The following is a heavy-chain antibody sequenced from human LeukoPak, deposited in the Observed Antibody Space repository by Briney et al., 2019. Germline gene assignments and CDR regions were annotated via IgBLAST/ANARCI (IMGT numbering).Heavy chain of an antibody. V-gene: IGHV1-2*02. D-gene: IGHD2-2*01. CDR3: ARGGGQYCSSTSCKRD. CDR1: GYTFTGYY. J-gene: IGHJ4*02. CDR2: INPNSGGT. Sequence: ASVKVSCKASGYTFTGYYMHWVRQARGQGLEWMGCINPNSGGTNYAQKFQGRVTMTRDTSINTAYMELSSVTAADTAVYYCARGGGQYCSSTSCKRDWGQGTLVTVS.